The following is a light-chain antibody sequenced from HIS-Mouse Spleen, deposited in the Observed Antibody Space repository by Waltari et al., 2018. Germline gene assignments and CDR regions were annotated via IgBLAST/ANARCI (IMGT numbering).Light chain of an antibody. Sequence: SYELTQPPSVSVSPGQTARITCSGDALPKKYAYWYQQKSGQAPGLVIYEDSKRPSGIPERFSGSSSGTMATLIISGAQVEDEADYYCYSTDSSGNHRVFGGGTKLTVL. V-gene: IGLV3-10*01. CDR3: YSTDSSGNHRV. CDR2: EDS. CDR1: ALPKKY. J-gene: IGLJ2*01.